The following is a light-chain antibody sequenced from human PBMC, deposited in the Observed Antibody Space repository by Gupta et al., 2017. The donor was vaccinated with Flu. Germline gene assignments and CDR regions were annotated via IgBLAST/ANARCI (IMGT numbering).Light chain of an antibody. V-gene: IGLV1-47*02. Sequence: RVTISCSGSSSNIGSDYVHWYQQLPGADPKRGIEINDQRPSGVPDRLSCSKSGTYASPSLTGLRSEDEAEDDCTEWADSLGAEVFGTGTKVTVL. CDR3: TEWADSLGAEV. J-gene: IGLJ1*01. CDR2: IND. CDR1: SSNIGSDY.